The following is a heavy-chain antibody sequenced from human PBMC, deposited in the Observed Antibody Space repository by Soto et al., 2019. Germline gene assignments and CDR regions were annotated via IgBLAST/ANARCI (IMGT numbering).Heavy chain of an antibody. V-gene: IGHV3-21*01. CDR1: GFTFSSYS. J-gene: IGHJ4*02. Sequence: RGSLRLSCAASGFTFSSYSMNWVRQAPGKGLELVSSISSSSSYIYYADSVKGRFTISRDNAKNSLYLQMNSLRAEDTAVYYCARDLYSSSSSTVGYWGQGTLVTVSS. CDR2: ISSSSSYI. D-gene: IGHD6-6*01. CDR3: ARDLYSSSSSTVGY.